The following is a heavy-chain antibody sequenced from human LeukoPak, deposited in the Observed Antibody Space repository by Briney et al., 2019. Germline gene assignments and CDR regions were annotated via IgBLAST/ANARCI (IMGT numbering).Heavy chain of an antibody. V-gene: IGHV4-59*01. Sequence: SETLSLTCSVAGGSISSYYWSWIRQPPGKGLEWIGYIKYSGTTDYNPSLKSRVTISVDTSKNQFSLKVTSVTAADTAVYYCARRAPYYGMDVWGQGTTVTVSS. CDR1: GGSISSYY. CDR2: IKYSGTT. J-gene: IGHJ6*02. CDR3: ARRAPYYGMDV.